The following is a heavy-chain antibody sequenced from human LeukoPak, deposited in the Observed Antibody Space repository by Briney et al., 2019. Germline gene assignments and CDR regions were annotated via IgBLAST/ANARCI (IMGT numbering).Heavy chain of an antibody. CDR1: GFTFSSYA. CDR2: ISYDGSNK. V-gene: IGHV3-30-3*01. D-gene: IGHD2-21*02. CDR3: ARDPAYCGGDCYSGYFDY. J-gene: IGHJ4*02. Sequence: GGSLRLSCAASGFTFSSYAMHWVRQAPGKGLEWVAVISYDGSNKYYADSVKGRFTISRDNSKNTLHLQMNSLRAEDTAVYYCARDPAYCGGDCYSGYFDYWGQGTLVTVSS.